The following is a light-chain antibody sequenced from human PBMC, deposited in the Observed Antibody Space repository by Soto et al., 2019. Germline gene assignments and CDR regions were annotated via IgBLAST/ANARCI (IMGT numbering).Light chain of an antibody. CDR1: QTISSW. J-gene: IGKJ1*01. CDR3: QHYNSYSEA. Sequence: DIQMTQSPSTLSGSVGDRVTITCRASQTISSWLAWYRQKPGKAPKLLTYKASTLKSGVPSRFSGSGSGPEFTLPISSLQPDDFATYYCQHYNSYSEAFGQGTKV. V-gene: IGKV1-5*03. CDR2: KAS.